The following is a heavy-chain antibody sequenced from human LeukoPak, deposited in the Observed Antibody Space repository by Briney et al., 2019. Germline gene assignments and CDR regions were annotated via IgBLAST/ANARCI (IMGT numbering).Heavy chain of an antibody. J-gene: IGHJ4*01. Sequence: GSLRLSCAASGFTFSNAYMNWIRQPPGKGLEWIGEINHSGSTNYNPSLKSRVTISVDTSKNQFSLKLSSVTAADTAVYFCARGGRGGWSQDFDYWGHGTLVTVSS. V-gene: IGHV4-34*01. D-gene: IGHD6-19*01. CDR2: INHSGST. CDR1: GFTFSNAY. CDR3: ARGGRGGWSQDFDY.